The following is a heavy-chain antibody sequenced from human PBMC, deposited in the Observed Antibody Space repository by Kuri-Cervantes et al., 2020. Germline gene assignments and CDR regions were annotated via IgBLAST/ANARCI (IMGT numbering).Heavy chain of an antibody. CDR2: IYCSGST. Sequence: GSLRLSCTVSGGSISSYYWSWIRQPPGKGLEWIGYIYCSGSTNYNPSLKSRVTISVDTSKNQFSLKLSSVTAADTAVYYCAGTSMVRGVIRSHYYYYGMDVWGQGTTVTVSS. CDR3: AGTSMVRGVIRSHYYYYGMDV. D-gene: IGHD3-10*01. J-gene: IGHJ6*02. CDR1: GGSISSYY. V-gene: IGHV4-59*01.